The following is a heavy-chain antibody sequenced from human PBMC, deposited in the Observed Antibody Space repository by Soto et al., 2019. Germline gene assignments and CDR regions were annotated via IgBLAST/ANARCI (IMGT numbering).Heavy chain of an antibody. J-gene: IGHJ4*02. CDR2: IYCSGST. Sequence: PSETLSLTCTVSGGSISSGGYYWSWIRQHPGKGLEWIGYIYCSGSTYYNPSLKSRVTISVDTSKNQFSLKLSSVTAADTAVYYCARGPYYYDSSGYFDYWGQGTLVTVSS. CDR1: GGSISSGGYY. V-gene: IGHV4-31*03. D-gene: IGHD3-22*01. CDR3: ARGPYYYDSSGYFDY.